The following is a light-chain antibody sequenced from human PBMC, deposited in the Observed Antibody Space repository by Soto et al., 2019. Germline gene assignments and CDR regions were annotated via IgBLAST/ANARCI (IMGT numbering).Light chain of an antibody. CDR3: QQYNNWPAIT. V-gene: IGKV3-15*01. J-gene: IGKJ5*01. CDR2: GAS. Sequence: EIVMTQSPATLSVSPGERATLSCRVRLNVSINLAWYQQKPGQAPRLLIYGASSRATGIPARFSGSGSGTEFALTISSLQSEDFAVYYCQQYNNWPAITFGQGTRLEIK. CDR1: LNVSIN.